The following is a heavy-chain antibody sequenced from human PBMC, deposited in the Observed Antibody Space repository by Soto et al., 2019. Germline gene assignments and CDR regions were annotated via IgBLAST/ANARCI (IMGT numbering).Heavy chain of an antibody. CDR3: ARRDGDYFDY. CDR2: IYYSVST. J-gene: IGHJ4*02. Sequence: PSETLSLTCTVSGGSISSSSSYWGWIRQPPGKGLEWIGSIYYSVSTFYIRCLKSRVTISVDSSKNLFALKLSSVTAADTAVYCCARRDGDYFDYWGQGTLVTVSS. V-gene: IGHV4-39*01. CDR1: GGSISSSSSY. D-gene: IGHD4-17*01.